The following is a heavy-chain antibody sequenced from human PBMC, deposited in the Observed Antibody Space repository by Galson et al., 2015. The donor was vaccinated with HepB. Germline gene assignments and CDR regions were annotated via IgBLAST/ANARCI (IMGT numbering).Heavy chain of an antibody. D-gene: IGHD1-26*01. V-gene: IGHV3-23*01. CDR3: ARTRLLQTLDY. CDR1: GFTVSSYA. Sequence: SLRLSCAASGFTVSSYAMSWVRQAPRKGLEWVSVISGSGGSTYYADSVKGRFTISRDNSRNTLYLQTNSLRAEDTAVYYCARTRLLQTLDYWGQGTLVTVSS. CDR2: ISGSGGST. J-gene: IGHJ4*02.